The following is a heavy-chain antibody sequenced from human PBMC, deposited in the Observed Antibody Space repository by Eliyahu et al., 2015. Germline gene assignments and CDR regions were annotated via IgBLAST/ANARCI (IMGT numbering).Heavy chain of an antibody. CDR1: GFTFSSYA. V-gene: IGHV3-23*01. J-gene: IGHJ4*02. CDR3: AKDWAIGNHRPRYYCGGDCYSDY. D-gene: IGHD2-21*01. Sequence: EVQLLESGGGLVQPGGSLRLSCAASGFTFSSYAMXXVRQAPGKGLEWVSAISGSGGSTYYADSVKGRFTISRDNSKNTLYLQMNSLRAEDTAVYYCAKDWAIGNHRPRYYCGGDCYSDYWGQGTLVTVSS. CDR2: ISGSGGST.